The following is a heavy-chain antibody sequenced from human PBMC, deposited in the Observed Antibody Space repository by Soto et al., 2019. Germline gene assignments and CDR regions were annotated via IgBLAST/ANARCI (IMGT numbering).Heavy chain of an antibody. CDR1: GFTFSSYA. Sequence: GGSLRLSCAASGFTFSSYAMHWVRQAPGKGLEWVAVISYDGSNKYYANSVKGRFTISRDNSKNTLYLQMNSLRAEDTAVYYCARGAAYYYDSSGYYYDYWGQGTLVTVSS. CDR3: ARGAAYYYDSSGYYYDY. V-gene: IGHV3-30-3*01. J-gene: IGHJ4*02. CDR2: ISYDGSNK. D-gene: IGHD3-22*01.